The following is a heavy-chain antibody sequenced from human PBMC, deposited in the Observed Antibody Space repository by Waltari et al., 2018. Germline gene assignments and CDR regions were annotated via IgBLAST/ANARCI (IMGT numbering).Heavy chain of an antibody. D-gene: IGHD3-10*01. CDR1: GGTFSSYT. CDR2: IIPILGIA. J-gene: IGHJ4*02. V-gene: IGHV1-69*02. CDR3: VKRQYGSGNYYYFDY. Sequence: QVQLVQSGAEVKKPGSSVKVSCKASGGTFSSYTISWVRQAPGQGLEWMGRIIPILGIANYAQKFQGRVTMTADKSTSTAYMELSSLRSEDTAVYYCVKRQYGSGNYYYFDYWGQGTLVTVSS.